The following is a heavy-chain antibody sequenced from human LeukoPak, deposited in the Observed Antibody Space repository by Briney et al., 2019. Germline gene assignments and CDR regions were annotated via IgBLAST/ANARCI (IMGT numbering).Heavy chain of an antibody. Sequence: GGSLRLSCAASGFTFSSYAMSWVRQAPGKGLEWVSSISGTGGTTYYAESVKGRFSISRDNSRNTLYLQMSGLRAEDMAVYYCAKPWELPYWGQGTLVTVSS. D-gene: IGHD1-26*01. CDR3: AKPWELPY. CDR1: GFTFSSYA. CDR2: ISGTGGTT. V-gene: IGHV3-23*01. J-gene: IGHJ4*02.